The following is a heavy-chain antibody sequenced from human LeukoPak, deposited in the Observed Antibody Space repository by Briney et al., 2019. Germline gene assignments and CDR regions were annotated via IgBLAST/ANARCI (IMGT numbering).Heavy chain of an antibody. CDR2: IYYGGST. CDR1: GGSISSYY. Sequence: PSETLSLTCTVSGGSISSYYWSWIRQPPGKGLEWIGYIYYGGSTNYNPSLKSRVTISVDTSKNQFSLKLSSVTAADTAVYYCARGNSNYYYGMDVWGQGTTVTVSS. J-gene: IGHJ6*02. CDR3: ARGNSNYYYGMDV. D-gene: IGHD1/OR15-1a*01. V-gene: IGHV4-59*08.